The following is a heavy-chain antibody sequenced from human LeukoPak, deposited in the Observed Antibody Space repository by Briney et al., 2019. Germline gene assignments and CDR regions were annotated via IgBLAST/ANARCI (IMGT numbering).Heavy chain of an antibody. CDR1: GFTFSSYW. Sequence: GGSLRLSCAASGFTFSSYWMSWVRQAPGKGLEWVANIKQDGSEKYYVDSVKGRFTISRDNAKNSLYLQMNSLRAEDTAVYYCARGVYGGTDDAFDIWGQGTMVTVSS. D-gene: IGHD4-23*01. CDR2: IKQDGSEK. V-gene: IGHV3-7*01. J-gene: IGHJ3*02. CDR3: ARGVYGGTDDAFDI.